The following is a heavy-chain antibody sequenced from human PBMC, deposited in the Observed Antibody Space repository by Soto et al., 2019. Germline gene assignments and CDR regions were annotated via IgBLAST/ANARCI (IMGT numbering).Heavy chain of an antibody. V-gene: IGHV3-7*03. J-gene: IGHJ6*02. Sequence: PGVSLRRSCAASGFTFSSYGMHWVRQAPGKGLEWVAIISHDGSEEYYVDSLKRRFTISRDNTKNSLYLQMNSLRAEDTAVYYCARDLLVTIFGVVPSGTDVWGQGTTVTVSS. D-gene: IGHD3-3*01. CDR3: ARDLLVTIFGVVPSGTDV. CDR1: GFTFSSYG. CDR2: ISHDGSEE.